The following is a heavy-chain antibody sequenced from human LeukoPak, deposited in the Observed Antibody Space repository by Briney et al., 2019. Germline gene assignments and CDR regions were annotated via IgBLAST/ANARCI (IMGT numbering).Heavy chain of an antibody. V-gene: IGHV1-46*01. D-gene: IGHD2-21*02. CDR3: ARAPYCGGDCYPNWFDP. J-gene: IGHJ5*02. CDR1: GYTFTSYY. Sequence: GASVKVSCKASGYTFTSYYMHWVRQAPGQGLEWMGIINPSGGSTSYAQKFQGRVTMTRDTPTSTVYMELSSLRSEDTAVYYCARAPYCGGDCYPNWFDPWGQGTLVTVSS. CDR2: INPSGGST.